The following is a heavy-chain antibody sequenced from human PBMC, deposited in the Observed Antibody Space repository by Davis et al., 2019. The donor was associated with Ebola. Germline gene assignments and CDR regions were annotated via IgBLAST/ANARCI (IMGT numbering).Heavy chain of an antibody. J-gene: IGHJ4*02. CDR2: INHSGST. D-gene: IGHD5-18*01. CDR1: GGSFSGYY. Sequence: MPSETLSLTCAVYGGSFSGYYWSWIRQPPGKGLEWIGEINHSGSTTYNPSLKSRVTISVDTSKTQFSLKLSSVTAADTAVYYCARGRRYSYGPPRYWGQGTLVTVSS. CDR3: ARGRRYSYGPPRY. V-gene: IGHV4-34*01.